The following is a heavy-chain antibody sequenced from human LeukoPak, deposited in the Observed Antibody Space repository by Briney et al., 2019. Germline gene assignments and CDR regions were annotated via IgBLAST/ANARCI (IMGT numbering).Heavy chain of an antibody. J-gene: IGHJ4*02. D-gene: IGHD5-24*01. CDR3: ARESWLHSFFDY. CDR2: IYYSGST. Sequence: PSETLSLTCPVSGGSISSYYWSWIRQPAGKGLEWIGYIYYSGSTNYNPSLKSRVTISVDTSQNQFSLKLSSVTAADTAVYYCARESWLHSFFDYWGQGTLVTVSS. V-gene: IGHV4-59*01. CDR1: GGSISSYY.